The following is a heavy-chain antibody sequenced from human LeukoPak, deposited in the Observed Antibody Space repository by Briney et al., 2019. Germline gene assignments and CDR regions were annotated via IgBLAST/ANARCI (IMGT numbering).Heavy chain of an antibody. D-gene: IGHD3-10*01. CDR3: AKGPSLLWFGELSPPFDY. CDR1: GFTFSSYG. Sequence: AGGSLRLSCAASGFTFSSYGMHWVRQAPGKGLEWVAVISYDGSNKYYADSVKGRFTISRDNSKNTLYLQMNSLRAEDTAVYYCAKGPSLLWFGELSPPFDYWGQGTLVTVSS. V-gene: IGHV3-30*18. CDR2: ISYDGSNK. J-gene: IGHJ4*02.